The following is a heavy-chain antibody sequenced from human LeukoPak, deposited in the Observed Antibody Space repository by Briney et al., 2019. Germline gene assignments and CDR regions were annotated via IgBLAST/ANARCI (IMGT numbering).Heavy chain of an antibody. CDR2: INPSGGST. CDR1: GYTFTSYY. CDR3: AREGMVRGVITSAGAFDS. Sequence: ASVKVSCKASGYTFTSYYMHWVRQAPGQGLEWMGIINPSGGSTSYAQKFQGRVTMTRDTSTSTVYMELSSLRSEDTAVYYCAREGMVRGVITSAGAFDSWGQGTMVTVSS. D-gene: IGHD3-10*01. J-gene: IGHJ3*02. V-gene: IGHV1-46*01.